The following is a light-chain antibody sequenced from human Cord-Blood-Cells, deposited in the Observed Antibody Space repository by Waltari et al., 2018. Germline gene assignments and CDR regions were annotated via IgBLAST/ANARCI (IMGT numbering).Light chain of an antibody. J-gene: IGKJ3*01. CDR3: QQLNSYPPFT. V-gene: IGKV1-9*01. Sequence: DIQLTQSPPFLSASVVDRVTITCRASQGISSYLAWYQQKPGKAPKLLIYAASTLQSGVPSRFSGSGSGTEFTLTISSLQPEDFATYYCQQLNSYPPFTFGPGTKVDIK. CDR2: AAS. CDR1: QGISSY.